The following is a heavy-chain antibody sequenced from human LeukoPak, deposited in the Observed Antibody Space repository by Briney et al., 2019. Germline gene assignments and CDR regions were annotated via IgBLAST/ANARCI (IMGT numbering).Heavy chain of an antibody. CDR2: LSGGGDST. V-gene: IGHV3-23*01. CDR3: AKGREGYSGSYTPFDS. Sequence: GGTLSLTCAASGFSLSSYAMSWVRQAPGKGLECVSTLSGGGDSTYYADSVKGRFTISRDKSKNTLYLQMDSLRAEDTAVYYCAKGREGYSGSYTPFDSWGQGTLVTVSS. J-gene: IGHJ4*02. CDR1: GFSLSSYA. D-gene: IGHD1-26*01.